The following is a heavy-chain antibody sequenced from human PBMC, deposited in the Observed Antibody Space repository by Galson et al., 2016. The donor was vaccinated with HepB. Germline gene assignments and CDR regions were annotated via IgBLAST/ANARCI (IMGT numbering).Heavy chain of an antibody. CDR3: ALSYLLGRGFGW. D-gene: IGHD7-27*01. CDR2: TFYRSNWQN. Sequence: CAISGDSVSNNNAGWYWIRQSPSRGLECLGRTFYRSNWQNDYAESVTSRISINADTARNEISLHLRSVTPEDTGVYYCALSYLLGRGFGWWGPGTPVTVSA. CDR1: GDSVSNNNAG. V-gene: IGHV6-1*01. J-gene: IGHJ4*02.